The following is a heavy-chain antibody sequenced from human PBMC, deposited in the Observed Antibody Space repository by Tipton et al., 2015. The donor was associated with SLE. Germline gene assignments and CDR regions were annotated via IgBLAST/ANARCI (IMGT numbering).Heavy chain of an antibody. Sequence: TLSLTCTVSGGSISNHYWGWIRQPPGMGLEWIGYVYDSGTTKYNPSLKSRLTISVDTSKSHFSLKLTSVTAADTAIYYCARGSRWFDDFWSGYPLGNWFDPWGQGTLVTVSS. CDR1: GGSISNHY. CDR3: ARGSRWFDDFWSGYPLGNWFDP. J-gene: IGHJ5*02. V-gene: IGHV4-59*11. D-gene: IGHD3-3*01. CDR2: VYDSGTT.